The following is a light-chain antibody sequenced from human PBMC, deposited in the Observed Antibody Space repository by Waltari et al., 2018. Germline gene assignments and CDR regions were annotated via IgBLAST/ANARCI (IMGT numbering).Light chain of an antibody. J-gene: IGKJ2*01. CDR3: QQRSSWTPHT. V-gene: IGKV3-11*01. CDR2: DAS. CDR1: QSVGTY. Sequence: DIVLTQSPATLSLSPGETATLSCRASQSVGTYLAWYQQKSGQAPRLLIYDASNRATGIPDRFRGSGSATDFTLTISSLEPEDFALYYCQQRSSWTPHTFGQGARLEIK.